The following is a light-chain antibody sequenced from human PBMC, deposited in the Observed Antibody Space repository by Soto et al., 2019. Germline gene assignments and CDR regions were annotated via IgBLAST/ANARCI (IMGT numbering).Light chain of an antibody. Sequence: EIVLTQSPGTLSLSPGERATLSCRASQSFSSNYLAWYQQKPGQAPRLLIYGASSRATGVPDRFSGSGSGTDFTLTISRLEPEDFAVYYCQQYATSPPFAFGQGTKVEIK. J-gene: IGKJ2*01. CDR1: QSFSSNY. CDR3: QQYATSPPFA. CDR2: GAS. V-gene: IGKV3-20*01.